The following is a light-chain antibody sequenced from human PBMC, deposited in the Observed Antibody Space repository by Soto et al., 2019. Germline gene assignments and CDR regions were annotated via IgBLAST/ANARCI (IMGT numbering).Light chain of an antibody. V-gene: IGLV2-14*01. CDR2: EDS. CDR3: SSYTSSSTPVV. CDR1: SSDVGGYNY. J-gene: IGLJ2*01. Sequence: QSALTQPASVSGSPGQSITISCTGTSSDVGGYNYVSWYQQHPGKAPKLMIYEDSNRPSGVSNRFSGSKSGNTASLTISGLQAEDEADDYCSSYTSSSTPVVFGGGTKLTVL.